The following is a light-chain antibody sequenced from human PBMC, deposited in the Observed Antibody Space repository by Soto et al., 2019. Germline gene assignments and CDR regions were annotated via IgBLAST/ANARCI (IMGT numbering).Light chain of an antibody. CDR1: QSISSY. CDR2: AAC. V-gene: IGKV1-39*01. CDR3: QQSYSTPYT. J-gene: IGKJ2*01. Sequence: DIQMTQSPSSLSASVGDRVTITCRASQSISSYLNWYQQKPGKAPKLLIYAACSLQSGVPSRFSGSAAGTAFTLTSSSLQPEDFATYYCQQSYSTPYTFGQGTKL.